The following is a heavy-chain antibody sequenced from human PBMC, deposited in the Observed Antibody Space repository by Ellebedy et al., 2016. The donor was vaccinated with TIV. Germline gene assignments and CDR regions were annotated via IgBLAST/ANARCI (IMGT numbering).Heavy chain of an antibody. CDR2: IYYSGST. V-gene: IGHV4-61*01. CDR3: ARDHPVIYYDSYYYGMDV. D-gene: IGHD3-22*01. Sequence: SETLSLTXTVSGGSVSSGSYYWSWIRQPPGKGLEWIGYIYYSGSTNYNPSLKSRVTISVDTSKNQFSLKLSSVTAADTAVYYCARDHPVIYYDSYYYGMDVWGQGTTVTVSS. J-gene: IGHJ6*02. CDR1: GGSVSSGSYY.